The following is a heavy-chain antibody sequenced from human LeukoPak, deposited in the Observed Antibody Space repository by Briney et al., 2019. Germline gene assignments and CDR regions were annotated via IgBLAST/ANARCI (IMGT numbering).Heavy chain of an antibody. CDR2: INPNSGAT. V-gene: IGHV1-2*02. CDR3: ARDQNYYDTTAYYGIYN. J-gene: IGHJ4*02. D-gene: IGHD3-22*01. Sequence: GASVKVSCKASGYSFTGYYIQLVRRAPGQGLEWMGWINPNSGATNYAQKFQDRVTMTRDTSLSTAYMELSRLRSDDTAVFYCARDQNYYDTTAYYGIYNWGQGTLVTVSS. CDR1: GYSFTGYY.